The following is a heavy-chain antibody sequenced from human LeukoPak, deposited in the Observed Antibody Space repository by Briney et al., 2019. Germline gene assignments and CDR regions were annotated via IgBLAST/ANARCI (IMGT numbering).Heavy chain of an antibody. V-gene: IGHV4-31*03. CDR2: ISYSGST. D-gene: IGHD1-26*01. Sequence: SQTLSLTCTVSGGSISSGGYYWSWIRQRPGKGLEWIGYISYSGSTYYNPSLRSRVTISVDTSKNQLSLKLSSVTAADTAVYYCARDSGSYYFDYWGQGTLVTVSS. J-gene: IGHJ4*02. CDR3: ARDSGSYYFDY. CDR1: GGSISSGGYY.